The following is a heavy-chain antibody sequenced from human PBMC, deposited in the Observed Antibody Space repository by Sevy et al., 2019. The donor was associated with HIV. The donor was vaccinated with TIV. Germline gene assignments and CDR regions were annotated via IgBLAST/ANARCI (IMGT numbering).Heavy chain of an antibody. CDR2: VTSDGTT. CDR3: AGGDTTMITDLDY. Sequence: GSLRLSCAASGLTLTTTGMNWVRQAPGKGLEWVAGVTSDGTTYYADSVRDRFTVSRDNSKNTLYLQLNSLRADDTAVFYCAGGDTTMITDLDYWGQGTLVTVSS. V-gene: IGHV3-23*01. CDR1: GLTLTTTG. J-gene: IGHJ4*02. D-gene: IGHD3-16*01.